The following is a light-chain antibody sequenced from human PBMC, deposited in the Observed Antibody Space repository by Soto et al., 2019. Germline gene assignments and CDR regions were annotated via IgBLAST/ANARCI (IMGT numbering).Light chain of an antibody. Sequence: DIQMTQSPSSLSASVGDRVTITCRASQDIRNDLGWYQQKPGKAPKRLIYAASRLQSGVPSRFSGSGSGTECTLTITSLQHHDFATSYCLHHNRYTLTFGGGTRVEIK. CDR1: QDIRND. CDR2: AAS. CDR3: LHHNRYTLT. J-gene: IGKJ4*01. V-gene: IGKV1-17*01.